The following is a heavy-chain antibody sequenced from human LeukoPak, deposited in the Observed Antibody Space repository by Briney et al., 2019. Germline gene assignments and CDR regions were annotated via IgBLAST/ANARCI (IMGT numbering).Heavy chain of an antibody. J-gene: IGHJ4*02. CDR2: IHYSGST. V-gene: IGHV4-59*08. CDR3: ARAYGYYFDY. D-gene: IGHD4-17*01. CDR1: GGSISSHY. Sequence: PSQTLSLTCTVSGGSISSHYWTWIRQPPGKELEWIGYIHYSGSTNYNPSLKSRVTISVDTSKNQFSLKLSSVTAADTAVYYCARAYGYYFDYWGQGTLVTVSS.